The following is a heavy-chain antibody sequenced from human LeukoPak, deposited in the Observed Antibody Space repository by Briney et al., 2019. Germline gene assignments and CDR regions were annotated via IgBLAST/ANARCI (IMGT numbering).Heavy chain of an antibody. D-gene: IGHD3-10*01. V-gene: IGHV3-23*01. J-gene: IGHJ4*02. Sequence: PGGSLRLSCAASGFTFSSYAMSWVRQAPGKGLEWVSAISGSGGSTYYADSVKGRFTISRDNSKNTLYPQMNSLRAEDTAVYYCAKDRGSGSYYQERPFDYWGQGTLVTVSS. CDR2: ISGSGGST. CDR3: AKDRGSGSYYQERPFDY. CDR1: GFTFSSYA.